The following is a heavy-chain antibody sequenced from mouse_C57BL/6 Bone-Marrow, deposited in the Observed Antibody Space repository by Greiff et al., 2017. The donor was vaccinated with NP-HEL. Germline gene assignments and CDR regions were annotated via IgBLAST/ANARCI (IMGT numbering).Heavy chain of an antibody. V-gene: IGHV1-63*01. D-gene: IGHD2-3*01. CDR2: IYPGGGYT. CDR3: ARAYDGYHVAY. Sequence: QVQLQQSGAELVRPGTSVKMSCKASGYTFTNYWIGWAKQRPGHGLEWIGDIYPGGGYTNYNEKFKGKATLTADKSSSTAYMQFSSLTSADSAIYYCARAYDGYHVAYWGQGTLVTVSA. CDR1: GYTFTNYW. J-gene: IGHJ3*01.